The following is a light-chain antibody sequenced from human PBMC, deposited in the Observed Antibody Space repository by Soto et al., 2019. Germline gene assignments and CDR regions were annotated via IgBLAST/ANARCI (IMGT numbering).Light chain of an antibody. Sequence: QSALTQPASVSGSPGQSITISCTGTSSDVGGYDYVPWYQLHPAKAPKLMVFEVSNRPSGVSYRCSGSKCGNTASLTISGLQTEDEADYFCSSYSISTAYLFGTGTKVTVL. V-gene: IGLV2-14*01. CDR3: SSYSISTAYL. CDR2: EVS. J-gene: IGLJ1*01. CDR1: SSDVGGYDY.